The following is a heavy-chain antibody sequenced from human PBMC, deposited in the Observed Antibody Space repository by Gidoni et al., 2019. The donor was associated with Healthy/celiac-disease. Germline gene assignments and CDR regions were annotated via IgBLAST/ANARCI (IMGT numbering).Heavy chain of an antibody. J-gene: IGHJ4*02. D-gene: IGHD6-6*01. CDR3: AKDRIIAARPPRYYFDY. Sequence: QLQLVESGGGVVQPGVSLRLSCAASGFAFSCYGMTGVRQAPGKGLEVVAVISYDGSNKYYADSVKGRFTISRDNSKNTLYLQMNSLRAEDTAVYYCAKDRIIAARPPRYYFDYWGQGTLVTVSS. V-gene: IGHV3-30*18. CDR1: GFAFSCYG. CDR2: ISYDGSNK.